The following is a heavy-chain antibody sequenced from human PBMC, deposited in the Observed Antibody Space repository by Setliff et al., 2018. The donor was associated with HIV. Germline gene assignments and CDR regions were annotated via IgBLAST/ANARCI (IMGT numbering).Heavy chain of an antibody. CDR3: ARDPRLDTVTDGGAFDI. CDR1: GYTFTSYY. Sequence: ASVKVSCKASGYTFTSYYMLWVRQAPGQGLEWMGIINPSGGSTSYAQKFQGRVTMTRDTSTSTVYMELSSLRSEDTAVYYCARDPRLDTVTDGGAFDIWGQGTMVTVS. J-gene: IGHJ3*02. CDR2: INPSGGST. V-gene: IGHV1-46*01. D-gene: IGHD4-4*01.